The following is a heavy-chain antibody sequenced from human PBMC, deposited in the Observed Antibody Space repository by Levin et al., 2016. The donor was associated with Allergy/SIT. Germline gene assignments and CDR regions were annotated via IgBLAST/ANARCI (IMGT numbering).Heavy chain of an antibody. CDR2: SYYSGST. J-gene: IGHJ4*02. V-gene: IGHV4-59*01. D-gene: IGHD3-9*01. CDR3: ARGRRELLTGAKYFDY. Sequence: WIRQPPGKGLQFIGYSYYSGSTNYNPSLQSRVTISVDTSKNQFSLKLSSVTAADTAVYYCARGRRELLTGAKYFDYWGQGTLVTVSS.